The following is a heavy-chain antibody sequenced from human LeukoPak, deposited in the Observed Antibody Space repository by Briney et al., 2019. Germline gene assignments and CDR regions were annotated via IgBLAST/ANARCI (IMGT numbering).Heavy chain of an antibody. D-gene: IGHD1-26*01. Sequence: GGSLRLSCAASGFTVSSNYMSWVRQAPGKGLEWVSVIYSGGSTYYADSVKGRFTISRDNSKNTLYLQVSSLRAEDTAVYYCARGGGSYYVTDYWGQGTLVTVSS. V-gene: IGHV3-53*01. J-gene: IGHJ4*02. CDR1: GFTVSSNY. CDR3: ARGGGSYYVTDY. CDR2: IYSGGST.